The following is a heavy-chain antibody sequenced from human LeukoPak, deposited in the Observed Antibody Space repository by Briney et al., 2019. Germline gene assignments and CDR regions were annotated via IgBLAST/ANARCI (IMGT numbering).Heavy chain of an antibody. D-gene: IGHD3-10*02. CDR1: GFTFSDYF. Sequence: GGSLRLSCAASGFTFSDYFMSWIRQAPGKGVEWLSHISSSGTGYYTDSVKGRATISRDNAKNSLYLQMNSLRAEDTAVYYCAELGITMIGGVWGQGTLVTVSS. CDR3: AELGITMIGGV. V-gene: IGHV3-11*04. CDR2: ISSSGTG. J-gene: IGHJ4*02.